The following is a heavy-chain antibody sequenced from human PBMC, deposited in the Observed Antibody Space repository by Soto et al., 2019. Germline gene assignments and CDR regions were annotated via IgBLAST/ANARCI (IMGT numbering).Heavy chain of an antibody. CDR1: GGAFSTYP. V-gene: IGHV1-69*04. CDR2: IVPVLGVP. CDR3: LRDRYAYGSVSTIDN. J-gene: IGHJ4*02. D-gene: IGHD3-10*01. Sequence: QVQLVQSGAAVMKPGSSVKVSCMPSGGAFSTYPLSWVRQSPGQWLEWMGRIVPVLGVPNYAQRFQGRVTMTADKNTNTAYLELSSLRFEDTAVYYCLRDRYAYGSVSTIDNWGQGTLVTVSS.